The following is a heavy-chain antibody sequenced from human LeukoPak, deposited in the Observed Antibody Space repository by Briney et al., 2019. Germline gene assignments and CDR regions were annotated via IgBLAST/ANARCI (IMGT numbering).Heavy chain of an antibody. Sequence: ASVKVSCKASGYTFTSYYMHWVRQAPGQGLEWMGLINPSGGSTSYAQKFQGRVTMTRDTSTSTVYMELSSLRSEDTAVYYCARAPIGCSSTSCPFDYWGQGTLVTVSS. V-gene: IGHV1-46*01. CDR1: GYTFTSYY. D-gene: IGHD2-2*01. CDR2: INPSGGST. CDR3: ARAPIGCSSTSCPFDY. J-gene: IGHJ4*02.